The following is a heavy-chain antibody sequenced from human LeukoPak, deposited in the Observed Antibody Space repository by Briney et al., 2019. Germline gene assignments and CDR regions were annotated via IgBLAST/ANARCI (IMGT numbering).Heavy chain of an antibody. D-gene: IGHD2-2*01. CDR2: IYYSGST. CDR1: GGSFSGYY. V-gene: IGHV4-34*01. J-gene: IGHJ4*02. Sequence: PSETLSLTCAVYGGSFSGYYWGWIRQPPGKGLEWIGSIYYSGSTYYNPSLKSRVTISVDTSKNQFSLKLSSVTAADTAVYYCALGYCSSTSCQSEINFDYWGQGTLVTVSS. CDR3: ALGYCSSTSCQSEINFDY.